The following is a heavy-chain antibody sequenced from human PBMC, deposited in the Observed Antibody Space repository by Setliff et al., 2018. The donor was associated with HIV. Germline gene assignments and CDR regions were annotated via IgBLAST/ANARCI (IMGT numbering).Heavy chain of an antibody. J-gene: IGHJ4*02. CDR1: GFTFNNVW. D-gene: IGHD6-13*01. V-gene: IGHV3-15*01. Sequence: PGGSLRLSCAASGFTFNNVWMSWVRQVPGKGLQWVGRIKSKIEGETRDYAAAVKGRFTISRDDSANTVYLQMHSMKTEDTAVYYCITDYGSSSWYDYWGQGTLVTVS. CDR3: ITDYGSSSWYDY. CDR2: IKSKIEGETR.